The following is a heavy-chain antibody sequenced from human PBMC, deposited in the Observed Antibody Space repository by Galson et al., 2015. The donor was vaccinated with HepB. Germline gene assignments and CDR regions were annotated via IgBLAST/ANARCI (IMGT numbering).Heavy chain of an antibody. Sequence: SVKVSCKASGGTFSSYAISWVRQAPGQGLEWMGGIIPIFGTANYAQKFQGRVTITADESTSTAYMELSSLRSEDTAVYYCASESGIVVVPAAIVGYYYYGMDVWGQGTTVTVSS. CDR3: ASESGIVVVPAAIVGYYYYGMDV. D-gene: IGHD2-2*02. CDR1: GGTFSSYA. J-gene: IGHJ6*02. V-gene: IGHV1-69*13. CDR2: IIPIFGTA.